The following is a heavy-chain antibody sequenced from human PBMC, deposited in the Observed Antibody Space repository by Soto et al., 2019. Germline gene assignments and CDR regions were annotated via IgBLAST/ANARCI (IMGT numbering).Heavy chain of an antibody. J-gene: IGHJ6*03. Sequence: SETLSLTCAVSGGSFSSYYWSWIRQPPGKGLEWIGEINHSGTTNYNPSLKSRVTISLATSKNQFSLKLSSVTAADTAMYYCARMAGVVVSPVLYFYMDVWGKGTTVTVSS. D-gene: IGHD2-2*01. CDR2: INHSGTT. CDR3: ARMAGVVVSPVLYFYMDV. CDR1: GGSFSSYY. V-gene: IGHV4-34*01.